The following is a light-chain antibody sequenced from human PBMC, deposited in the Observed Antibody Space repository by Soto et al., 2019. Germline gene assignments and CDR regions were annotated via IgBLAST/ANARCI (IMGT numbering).Light chain of an antibody. CDR1: QGITTH. CDR3: QQLNSYPLT. CDR2: AAS. Sequence: DIQLTQSPSFLSASVGDRVTITCRASQGITTHLAWYQQKPGKAPKLLIYAASTLQSGVPSRFSGSGSGTEFTLTIYSLQPEDSATYFCQQLNSYPLTFGGGTKVEIK. V-gene: IGKV1-9*01. J-gene: IGKJ4*01.